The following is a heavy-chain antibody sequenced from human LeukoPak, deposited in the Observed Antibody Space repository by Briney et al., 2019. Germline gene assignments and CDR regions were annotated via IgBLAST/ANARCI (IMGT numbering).Heavy chain of an antibody. V-gene: IGHV3-23*01. CDR3: AQDLQRMVGATPADY. CDR2: ISDSSTLT. CDR1: GFTFSSFG. Sequence: PGGSLRLSCAASGFTFSSFGMNWGRQAPGKGLEWVSYISDSSTLTDYADSVKGRFTISRDNSKNTLYLQMNSLRAEDTAVYYCAQDLQRMVGATPADYWGQGTLVTVSS. D-gene: IGHD1-26*01. J-gene: IGHJ4*02.